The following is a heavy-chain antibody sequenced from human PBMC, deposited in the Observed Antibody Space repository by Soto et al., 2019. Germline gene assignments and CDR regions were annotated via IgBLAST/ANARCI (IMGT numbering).Heavy chain of an antibody. V-gene: IGHV1-2*04. J-gene: IGHJ3*02. CDR3: ARMSITGTQVAPFDI. D-gene: IGHD1-20*01. CDR2: INPNSGGT. CDR1: GYTFTGYY. Sequence: ASVKVSCKASGYTFTGYYMHWVRQAPGQGLEWMGWINPNSGGTNYAQKFQGWVTMTRDTSISTAYMELSRLRSDDTAVYYCARMSITGTQVAPFDIWGQGTMVTVSS.